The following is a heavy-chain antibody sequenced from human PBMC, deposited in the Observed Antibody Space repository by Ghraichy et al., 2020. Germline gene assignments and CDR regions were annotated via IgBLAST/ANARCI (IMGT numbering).Heavy chain of an antibody. CDR3: ARHVCRSGGSCHDAFDI. Sequence: GESLNISCKGSGYSFTSYWIGWVRQMPGKGLEWMGIIYPGDSDTRYSPSFQGQVTISADKSISTAYLQWSSLKASDTAMYYCARHVCRSGGSCHDAFDIWGQGTMVTVSS. J-gene: IGHJ3*02. D-gene: IGHD2-15*01. V-gene: IGHV5-51*01. CDR2: IYPGDSDT. CDR1: GYSFTSYW.